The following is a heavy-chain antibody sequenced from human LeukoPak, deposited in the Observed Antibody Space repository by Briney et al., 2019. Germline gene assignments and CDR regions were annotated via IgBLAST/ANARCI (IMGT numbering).Heavy chain of an antibody. CDR3: VKNFWSDKYYFYYMDV. J-gene: IGHJ6*03. CDR1: GFTFSSYW. D-gene: IGHD3-3*01. V-gene: IGHV3-23*01. CDR2: VSGSSGST. Sequence: GGSLRLSCAASGFTFSSYWMSWVRLAPGKGLEWVSAVSGSSGSTYYADSVKGRFTISSDNPENTLYLQMNSLRAEDTAVYYCVKNFWSDKYYFYYMDVWGKGTTVTVSS.